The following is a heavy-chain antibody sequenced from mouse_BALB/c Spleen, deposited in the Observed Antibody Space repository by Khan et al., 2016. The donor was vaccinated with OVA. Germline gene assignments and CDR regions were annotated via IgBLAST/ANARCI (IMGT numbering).Heavy chain of an antibody. CDR1: GYTFTSYT. CDR2: INPSSGYT. CDR3: ARDGAYNRNDGWFAD. J-gene: IGHJ3*01. D-gene: IGHD2-14*01. V-gene: IGHV1-4*01. Sequence: QVQLQQSGAELARPGASVKMSCKASGYTFTSYTIHWIKQRPGQGLEWIGYINPSSGYTNYNQKFKDKAKLTADKSSTTAYMQLNSLTADHSAVYYVARDGAYNRNDGWFADWGQGTLVTVSA.